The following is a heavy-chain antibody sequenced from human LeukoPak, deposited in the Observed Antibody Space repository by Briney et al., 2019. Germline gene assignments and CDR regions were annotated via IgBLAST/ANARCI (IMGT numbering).Heavy chain of an antibody. CDR3: ATRRYSSSSHAFDI. CDR1: GYTFTGYY. V-gene: IGHV1-24*01. D-gene: IGHD6-6*01. CDR2: FDPEDGET. J-gene: IGHJ3*02. Sequence: ASVKVSCKASGYTFTGYYMHWVRQAPGKGLEWMGGFDPEDGETIYAQKFQGRVTMTEDTSTDTAYMELSSLRSEDTAVYYCATRRYSSSSHAFDIWGQGTMVTVSS.